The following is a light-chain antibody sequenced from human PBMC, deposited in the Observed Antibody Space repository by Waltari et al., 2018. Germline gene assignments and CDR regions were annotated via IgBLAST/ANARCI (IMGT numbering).Light chain of an antibody. J-gene: IGLJ3*02. CDR2: DVS. Sequence: QSAQNQPASVSGSPVQSITIFCSGTSRDVGSSHFFSCYQQHPGKPPKLVSDDVSNRPSGISNRFSGSTSGNSASLTSSGLQTEDEADYYCCAYTRRGTWVFGGGTRLTVL. V-gene: IGLV2-14*03. CDR3: CAYTRRGTWV. CDR1: SRDVGSSHF.